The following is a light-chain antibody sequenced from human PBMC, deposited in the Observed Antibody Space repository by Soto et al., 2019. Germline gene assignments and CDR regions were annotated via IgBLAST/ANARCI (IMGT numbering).Light chain of an antibody. J-gene: IGLJ2*01. Sequence: QSALTQPASVSGSPGQSITIPWTGTSGDIGAYDSVSWYQQHPGKAPKLMIYDVANRPSGVSDRFSGSKSGNTASLTISGLQAEDEADYYCSSYTTISTLVFGGGTKLTVL. CDR1: SGDIGAYDS. CDR3: SSYTTISTLV. CDR2: DVA. V-gene: IGLV2-14*03.